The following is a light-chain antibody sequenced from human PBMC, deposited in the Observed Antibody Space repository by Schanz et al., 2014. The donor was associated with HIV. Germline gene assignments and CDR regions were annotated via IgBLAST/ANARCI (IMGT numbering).Light chain of an antibody. V-gene: IGKV1-39*01. Sequence: DIQMTQSPSSLSASVGDRVTITCRASQSISSYLNWYQQKPGKAPKLLIYAASSLQSGVPSRFSGSGSGTDFTLIISSMQPEDFGRYYCQETYSPPSITFGQGTRLEIK. CDR1: QSISSY. J-gene: IGKJ5*01. CDR2: AAS. CDR3: QETYSPPSIT.